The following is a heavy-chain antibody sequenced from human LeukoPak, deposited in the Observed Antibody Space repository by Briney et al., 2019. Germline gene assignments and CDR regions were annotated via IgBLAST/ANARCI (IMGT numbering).Heavy chain of an antibody. Sequence: GGSLRLSCAASGFTFSSYAMTWVRQAPGKGLEWASDINGSGGSTYYADSVKGRFTISRDNSKNTLYLQMNSLRAEDTAVYYCAKLPSTMVRGATPKYWGQGTLVTVSS. CDR1: GFTFSSYA. CDR2: INGSGGST. J-gene: IGHJ4*02. D-gene: IGHD3-10*01. V-gene: IGHV3-23*01. CDR3: AKLPSTMVRGATPKY.